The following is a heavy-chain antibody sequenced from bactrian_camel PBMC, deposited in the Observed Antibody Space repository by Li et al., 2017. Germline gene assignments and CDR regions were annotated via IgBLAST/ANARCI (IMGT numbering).Heavy chain of an antibody. CDR2: IRRDGGET. J-gene: IGHJ4*01. CDR1: GRKLNEPG. Sequence: HVQLVESGGVSVQSGGSLRLSCKVSGRKLNEPGMGWYRLPPGRAPAEREGIAAIRRDGGETWYAASVKGRFTISRDSAKNTVYLQMNALKPEDAGVYYCAAWVVGEDDLVYLPSPDYWGQGTQVTVS. D-gene: IGHD2*01. CDR3: AAWVVGEDDLVYLPSPDY. V-gene: IGHV3S53*01.